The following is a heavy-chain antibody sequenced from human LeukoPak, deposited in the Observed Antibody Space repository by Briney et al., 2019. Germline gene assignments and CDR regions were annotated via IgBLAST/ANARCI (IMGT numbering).Heavy chain of an antibody. Sequence: PGGSLTLSCAASGFSFDDYAMSWVRQAPGKGLEWVSGINWSGVSTVYADSVKGRFTISRDNTKNSLFLQLNSLRAEDTAFYYCAKGKDTLNPYWYFDVWGGGTLVSVSS. V-gene: IGHV3-20*04. CDR1: GFSFDDYA. D-gene: IGHD5-18*01. CDR2: INWSGVST. J-gene: IGHJ2*01. CDR3: AKGKDTLNPYWYFDV.